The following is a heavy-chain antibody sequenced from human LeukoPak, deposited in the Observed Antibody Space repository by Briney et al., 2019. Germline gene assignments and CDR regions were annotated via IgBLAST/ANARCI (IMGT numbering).Heavy chain of an antibody. V-gene: IGHV1-2*02. J-gene: IGHJ6*03. CDR1: GYTFTGYY. CDR2: INPNSGGT. CDR3: ASLGIAAAGTGYMDV. D-gene: IGHD6-13*01. Sequence: ASVKVSCKASGYTFTGYYMHWVRQAPGQGLEWMGWINPNSGGTNYAQKFQGRVTMTRDTSISTAYMELNRLRSDDTAVYYCASLGIAAAGTGYMDVWGKGTTVTISS.